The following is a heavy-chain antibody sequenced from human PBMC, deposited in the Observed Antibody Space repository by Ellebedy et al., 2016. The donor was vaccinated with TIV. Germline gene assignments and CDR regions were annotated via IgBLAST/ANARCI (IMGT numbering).Heavy chain of an antibody. J-gene: IGHJ3*01. CDR2: IYRGGSA. D-gene: IGHD1-1*01. V-gene: IGHV3-66*01. CDR1: GFTVASHH. CDR3: ARETFIDVDLEVWGVFDF. Sequence: GGSLRLSCAASGFTVASHHVSWVRQAPGKGLEWVSSIYRGGSAHYADSFRGRFTISRDTSKDTLYLQIDGLRVEDTAVYFCARETFIDVDLEVWGVFDFWGQGTMVAVSS.